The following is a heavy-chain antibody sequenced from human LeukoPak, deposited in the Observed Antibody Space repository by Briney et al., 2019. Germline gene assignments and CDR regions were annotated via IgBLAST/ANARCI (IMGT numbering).Heavy chain of an antibody. CDR3: ARLGGRWYSSSWYEGGGTDFDY. J-gene: IGHJ4*02. CDR1: GYSFTTYW. Sequence: GESLKISCKGSGYSFTTYWIGWVRQMPGKGLEWMGIIYPGDSDTRYSPSFQGQVTISADKSISTAYLQWSSLKASDTAMYYCARLGGRWYSSSWYEGGGTDFDYWGQGTLVTVSS. CDR2: IYPGDSDT. V-gene: IGHV5-51*01. D-gene: IGHD6-13*01.